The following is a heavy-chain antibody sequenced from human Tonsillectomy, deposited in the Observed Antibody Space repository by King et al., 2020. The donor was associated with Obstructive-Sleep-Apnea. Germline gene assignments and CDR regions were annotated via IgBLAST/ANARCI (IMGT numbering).Heavy chain of an antibody. D-gene: IGHD3-9*01. CDR2: MNGSGGST. V-gene: IGHV3-23*04. CDR1: GFTFSSYA. Sequence: VQLVESGGDLVQPGGSLRLSCAASGFTFSSYAMSWVRQAPGKGLEWVSGMNGSGGSTYYADSVKGRFTLSRDNSKNTLYLQMNSLRAEDTAVYYCAKNGPTNFDWLGYYFYGLDVWGQGTTVTVSS. J-gene: IGHJ6*02. CDR3: AKNGPTNFDWLGYYFYGLDV.